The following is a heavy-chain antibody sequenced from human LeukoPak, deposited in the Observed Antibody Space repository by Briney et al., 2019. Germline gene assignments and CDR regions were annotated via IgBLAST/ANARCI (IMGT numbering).Heavy chain of an antibody. CDR1: GYTFTSYA. Sequence: GASVKVSCKASGYTFTSYAMHWVRQAPGQRLEWMGWINAGNGNTKYSQKFQGRVTITGDTSASTAYMELSSLRSEDTAVYYCARDRQGIAVAGPDFDYWGQGTLVTVSS. CDR3: ARDRQGIAVAGPDFDY. J-gene: IGHJ4*02. V-gene: IGHV1-3*01. D-gene: IGHD6-19*01. CDR2: INAGNGNT.